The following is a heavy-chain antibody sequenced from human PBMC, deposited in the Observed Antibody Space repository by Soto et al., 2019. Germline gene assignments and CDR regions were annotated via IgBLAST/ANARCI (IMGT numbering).Heavy chain of an antibody. Sequence: ASVKVSCKASGYTFTSYAMHWVRQAPGQRLERMGWINAGNGNTKYSQKFQGRVTITRDTSASTAYMELSSLRSEDTVVYYCVRDLSSYCSGGSCNIYYYYYYMDVWGKGTTVTFSS. J-gene: IGHJ6*03. D-gene: IGHD2-15*01. V-gene: IGHV1-3*01. CDR3: VRDLSSYCSGGSCNIYYYYYYMDV. CDR2: INAGNGNT. CDR1: GYTFTSYA.